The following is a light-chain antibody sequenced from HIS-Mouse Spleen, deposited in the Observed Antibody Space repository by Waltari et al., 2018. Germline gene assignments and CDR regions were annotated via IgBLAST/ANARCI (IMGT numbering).Light chain of an antibody. J-gene: IGKJ5*01. Sequence: DIQMTQSPSSLSASVGDRVTITCQASQDISNYLNWYQQKPGKAPKLLIYDASNLETWVPSRFSGSGSGTDFTFTISSLQPEDIATYYCQQYDNLPPVITFGQGTRLEIK. CDR1: QDISNY. CDR3: QQYDNLPPVIT. V-gene: IGKV1-33*01. CDR2: DAS.